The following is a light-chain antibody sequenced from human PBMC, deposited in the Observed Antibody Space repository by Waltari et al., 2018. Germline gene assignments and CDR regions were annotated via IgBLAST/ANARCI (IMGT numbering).Light chain of an antibody. CDR1: SSDVGFYNY. Sequence: QSALTQPASVSGSPGPSITISCTGTSSDVGFYNYVSWYQHHPGNAPKLIIYEVFERPPRVSHRFSGSKSGHTAALTISVLQAEDEADYYCNSYTGSSSWVFGGGTKLTVL. J-gene: IGLJ3*02. V-gene: IGLV2-14*01. CDR3: NSYTGSSSWV. CDR2: EVF.